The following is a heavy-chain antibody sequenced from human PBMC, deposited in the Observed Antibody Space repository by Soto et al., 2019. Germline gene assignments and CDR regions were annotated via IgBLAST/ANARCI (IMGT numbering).Heavy chain of an antibody. Sequence: SLRLSCAASGFTFSSYAMHWVRQAPGKGLEWVAVISYDGSNKYYADSVKGRFTISRDNSKNTLYLQMNSLRAEDTAVYYCARALHSSSWYWFDPWGQGTLVTVSS. CDR2: ISYDGSNK. CDR3: ARALHSSSWYWFDP. V-gene: IGHV3-30-3*01. J-gene: IGHJ5*02. D-gene: IGHD6-13*01. CDR1: GFTFSSYA.